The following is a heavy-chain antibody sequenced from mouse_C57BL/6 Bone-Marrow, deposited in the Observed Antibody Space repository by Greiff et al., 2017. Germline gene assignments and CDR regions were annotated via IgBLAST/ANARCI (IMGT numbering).Heavy chain of an antibody. Sequence: QVHVKQSGAELVRPGASVTLSCKASGYTFTDYEMHWVKQTPVHGLEWIGAIDPETGGTAYNQKFKGKAILTADKSSSTAYMELRSLTSEDSAVYYCTDKLGTYFDYWGQGTTLTVSS. V-gene: IGHV1-15*01. D-gene: IGHD4-1*01. CDR2: IDPETGGT. CDR3: TDKLGTYFDY. CDR1: GYTFTDYE. J-gene: IGHJ2*01.